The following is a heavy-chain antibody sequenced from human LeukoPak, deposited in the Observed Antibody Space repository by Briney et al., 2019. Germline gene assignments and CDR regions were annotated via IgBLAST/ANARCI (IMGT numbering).Heavy chain of an antibody. CDR3: ARVRGTNWNRLGYYYYYYMDV. D-gene: IGHD1-20*01. Sequence: PSETLSLTRTVSGYSISSGYYWGWIRQPPGKGLEWIGSIYHSGSTYYNPSLKSRVTISVDTSKNQFSLKLSSVTAADTAVYYCARVRGTNWNRLGYYYYYYMDVWGKGTTVTVSS. CDR1: GYSISSGYY. CDR2: IYHSGST. J-gene: IGHJ6*03. V-gene: IGHV4-38-2*02.